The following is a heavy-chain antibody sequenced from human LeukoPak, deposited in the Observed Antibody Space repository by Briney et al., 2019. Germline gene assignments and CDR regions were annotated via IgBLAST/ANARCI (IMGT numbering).Heavy chain of an antibody. Sequence: SETLSLTCAVYGGSFSGYYWSWIRQPPGKGLEWIGEINHSGSTNYNPSLKSRVTISVDTSKNQFSLKLSSVTAADTAVYYCAGVRRSSSSLYYYYYYGMDVWGQGTTVTVSS. D-gene: IGHD6-6*01. CDR2: INHSGST. V-gene: IGHV4-34*01. J-gene: IGHJ6*02. CDR3: AGVRRSSSSLYYYYYYGMDV. CDR1: GGSFSGYY.